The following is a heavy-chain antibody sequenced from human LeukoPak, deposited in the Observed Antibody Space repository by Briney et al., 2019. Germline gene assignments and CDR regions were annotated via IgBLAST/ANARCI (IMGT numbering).Heavy chain of an antibody. V-gene: IGHV5-51*01. D-gene: IGHD1-7*01. CDR3: ARHVGITGTTTYDWFDP. CDR1: GYSFTSYW. J-gene: IGHJ5*02. CDR2: IYPGDSDT. Sequence: GESLKISCKGSGYSFTSYWIGWVRQMPGKGLEWMGIIYPGDSDTRYSPSFQGQVTISADKSISTAYLQWSSLKASDTAMYYCARHVGITGTTTYDWFDPWGQGTLVTVPS.